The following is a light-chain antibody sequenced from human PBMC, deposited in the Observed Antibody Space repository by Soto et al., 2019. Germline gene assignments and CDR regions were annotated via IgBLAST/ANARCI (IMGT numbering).Light chain of an antibody. Sequence: SYELTQPPSVSVAPGETARISCGGNNIGSKGVHWYHQKPGQAPVLVIYSDTDLPPVIPERFSGSNSANMATLTISRVEAGYEADYYCQVWDSGSAHVLFGGGTKITVL. CDR2: SDT. V-gene: IGLV3-21*01. CDR3: QVWDSGSAHVL. CDR1: NIGSKG. J-gene: IGLJ2*01.